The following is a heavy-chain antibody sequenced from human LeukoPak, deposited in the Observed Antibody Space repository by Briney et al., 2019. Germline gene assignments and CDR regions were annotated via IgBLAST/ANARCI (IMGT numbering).Heavy chain of an antibody. CDR2: IYYSGST. CDR1: GGSISSSSYY. CDR3: ARGPFPIVVVVAGATGPSWFDP. D-gene: IGHD2-15*01. J-gene: IGHJ5*02. V-gene: IGHV4-39*07. Sequence: SETLSLTCTVSGGSISSSSYYWGWVRQPPGKGLEWIGSIYYSGSTYYNPSLKSRVTISVDTSKNQFSLKLSSVTAADTAVYYCARGPFPIVVVVAGATGPSWFDPWGQGTLVTVSS.